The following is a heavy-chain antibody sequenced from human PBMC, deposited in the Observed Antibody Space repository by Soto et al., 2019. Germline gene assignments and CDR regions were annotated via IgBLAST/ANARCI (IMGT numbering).Heavy chain of an antibody. CDR1: GGSFSGYY. CDR3: ARGGIAVVKGCRWFDP. J-gene: IGHJ5*02. D-gene: IGHD6-19*01. Sequence: QVQLQQWGAGLLKPSETLSLTCAVYGGSFSGYYWSWIRQPPGKGLEWIGEINHSGSTNSNPSLKSRVTISVDTSKNQFSLKLSSVTAADTAVHYCARGGIAVVKGCRWFDPWGQGTLVTVSS. CDR2: INHSGST. V-gene: IGHV4-34*01.